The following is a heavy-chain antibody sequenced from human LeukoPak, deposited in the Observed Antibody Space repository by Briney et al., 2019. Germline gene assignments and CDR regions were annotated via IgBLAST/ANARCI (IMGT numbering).Heavy chain of an antibody. CDR1: GLTFSSSA. D-gene: IGHD6-19*01. J-gene: IGHJ4*02. CDR2: ISYDGSNK. Sequence: GGSLRLSCAASGLTFSSSAMHWVRQAPGKGLEWVAVISYDGSNKYYADSVKGRFTISRDNPKNTLYLQMNSLRAEDTAVYYCAKGGGAVAGIRAVLDYWGQGTLVTVSS. CDR3: AKGGGAVAGIRAVLDY. V-gene: IGHV3-30*18.